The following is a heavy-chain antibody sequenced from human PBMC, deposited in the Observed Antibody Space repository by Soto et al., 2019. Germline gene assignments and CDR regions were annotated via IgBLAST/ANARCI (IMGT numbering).Heavy chain of an antibody. D-gene: IGHD1-26*01. CDR2: ISTSNGDT. V-gene: IGHV1-18*01. CDR1: GYTFINYN. CDR3: ARDITGATGDY. J-gene: IGHJ4*02. Sequence: QVQLVQSGPEVKEPGASVRVSRKASGYTFINYNIFWVRQAPGQGLEWMGWISTSNGDTSYAQNFQGRVTMTTDTSTSTAYVELRSLRYDDTAVYYCARDITGATGDYWGQGTLVTVSS.